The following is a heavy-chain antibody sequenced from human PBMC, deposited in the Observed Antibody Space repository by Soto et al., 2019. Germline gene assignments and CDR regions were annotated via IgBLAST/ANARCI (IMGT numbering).Heavy chain of an antibody. CDR3: ARAGQRVDYYYDSSGYYWP. V-gene: IGHV1-46*01. D-gene: IGHD3-22*01. Sequence: ASVKVSCKASGYTFTSYYMHWVRQAPGQGLERMGIINPSGGSTSYAQKFQGRVTMTRDTSTSTVYMELSSLRSEDTAVYFCARAGQRVDYYYDSSGYYWPWGQGTLVTVSS. CDR1: GYTFTSYY. CDR2: INPSGGST. J-gene: IGHJ4*02.